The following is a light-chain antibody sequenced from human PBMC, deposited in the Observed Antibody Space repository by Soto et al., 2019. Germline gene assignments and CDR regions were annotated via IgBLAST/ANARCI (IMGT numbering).Light chain of an antibody. CDR2: GAT. CDR3: LQHNRYPWT. V-gene: IGKV1-17*03. CDR1: QDITSY. Sequence: DIQMTQSPSAVSASVGDRVTITCXTSQDITSYLVWFQQKPGKVPERLIYGATNLQSGVPSRFSGSGSGTEFTLTISSLQPEDFATYYCLQHNRYPWTVGQGTKVDIK. J-gene: IGKJ1*01.